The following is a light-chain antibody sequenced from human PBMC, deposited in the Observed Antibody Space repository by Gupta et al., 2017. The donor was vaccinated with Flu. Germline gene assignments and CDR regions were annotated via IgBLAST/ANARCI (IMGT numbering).Light chain of an antibody. V-gene: IGKV1-39*01. J-gene: IGKJ2*01. CDR1: QAININ. CDR2: AAS. Sequence: EIQLTQSPSSLSASLGDTVTITCRASQAININLNWYQHRSGKAPKLLIYAASTWQSGVSRRFSGSGFGKHLTLTITNRQQEDFSTYFCQETESDPQVTFGQGTKLEI. CDR3: QETESDPQVT.